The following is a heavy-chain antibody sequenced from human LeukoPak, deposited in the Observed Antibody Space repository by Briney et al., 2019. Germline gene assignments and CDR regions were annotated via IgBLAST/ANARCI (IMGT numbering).Heavy chain of an antibody. Sequence: KSSETLFLTCTVSGGSISSYYWSWIRQPAGKGLEWIGRIYTSGSTNYNASLKSRVSMSVDTSKNQFSLKLSSVTAADTAVFYCARENSGSYREFDYWGQGTLVTVSS. CDR3: ARENSGSYREFDY. CDR1: GGSISSYY. J-gene: IGHJ4*02. V-gene: IGHV4-4*07. D-gene: IGHD1-26*01. CDR2: IYTSGST.